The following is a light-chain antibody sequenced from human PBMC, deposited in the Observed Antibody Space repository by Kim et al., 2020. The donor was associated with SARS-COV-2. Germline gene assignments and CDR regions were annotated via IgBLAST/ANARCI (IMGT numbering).Light chain of an antibody. CDR1: QSISSW. CDR2: DAS. Sequence: AYVGDRVTITCRDSQSISSWLAWYQQKPGKAPNLLIYDASTLQSGVPSRFSGSGSGTEFTLAISSLQPDDFATYYCQQYKTYSRTFGQGTKVDIK. CDR3: QQYKTYSRT. V-gene: IGKV1-5*01. J-gene: IGKJ1*01.